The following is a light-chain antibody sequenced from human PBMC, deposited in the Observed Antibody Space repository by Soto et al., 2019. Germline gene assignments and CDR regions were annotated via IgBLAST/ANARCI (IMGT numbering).Light chain of an antibody. Sequence: SQLTQSPSSLSASVGDRVTITCRATQGISSYLAWYQQKPGKAPNLLIYAASTLQSGVPSRFSGSGSGTDFTLTISSLQPEHFATYYCQQLKSYPRTFGQGTKVDIK. CDR2: AAS. CDR3: QQLKSYPRT. J-gene: IGKJ1*01. CDR1: QGISSY. V-gene: IGKV1-9*01.